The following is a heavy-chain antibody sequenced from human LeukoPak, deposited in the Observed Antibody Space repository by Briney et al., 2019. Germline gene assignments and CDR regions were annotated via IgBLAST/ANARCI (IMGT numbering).Heavy chain of an antibody. J-gene: IGHJ4*02. CDR2: ISYDGSNK. Sequence: GGSLRLSCAASGFTFSSYGMHWVRQAPGKGLEWVAVISYDGSNKYYADSVKGRFTISRDNSKNTLYLQMNSLRAEDTAVYYCARDLTYYDFWSGYMYYFDYWGQGTLVTVSS. D-gene: IGHD3-3*01. V-gene: IGHV3-30*19. CDR1: GFTFSSYG. CDR3: ARDLTYYDFWSGYMYYFDY.